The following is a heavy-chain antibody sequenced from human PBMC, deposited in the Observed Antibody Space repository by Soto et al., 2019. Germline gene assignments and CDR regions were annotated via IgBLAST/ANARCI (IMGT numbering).Heavy chain of an antibody. CDR1: GYTFTSYG. CDR2: ISAYNGNT. CDR3: ARDHCSSTSCPFYYYYYGMDV. Sequence: QVQLVQSGAEVKKPGASVKVSCKASGYTFTSYGISWVRQAPGQGLEWMGWISAYNGNTNYAQKLQGRVTMTTDTSTSTAYMELRSLRSDDTAVYYCARDHCSSTSCPFYYYYYGMDVLGQGTTVTVSS. V-gene: IGHV1-18*04. J-gene: IGHJ6*02. D-gene: IGHD2-2*01.